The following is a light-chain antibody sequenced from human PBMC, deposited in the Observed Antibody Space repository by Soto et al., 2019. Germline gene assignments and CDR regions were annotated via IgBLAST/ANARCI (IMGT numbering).Light chain of an antibody. CDR1: SSDVGGYNY. CDR3: SSYAGGKNFYV. CDR2: DVS. V-gene: IGLV2-8*01. Sequence: QSALTQPRSASGSPGQSITISCTGTSSDVGGYNYVSWYQQHPAKAPKLIIFDVSKRPSGVPNRFSGSKSGNTASLTVSGLQAEDEADYHCSSYAGGKNFYVFGTGTKLTVL. J-gene: IGLJ1*01.